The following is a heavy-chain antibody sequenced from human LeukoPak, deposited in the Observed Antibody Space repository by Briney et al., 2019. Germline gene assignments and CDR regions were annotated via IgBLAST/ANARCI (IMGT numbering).Heavy chain of an antibody. D-gene: IGHD4-23*01. CDR3: ARSMDYGGNH. Sequence: SVKVSCKASGGTFSSYGISWVRQAPGQGLEWMGGIIPIFGTANYAQKFQGRVTITADESTSTAYMELSSLRSEDTAVYYCARSMDYGGNHWGQGTLVTVSS. V-gene: IGHV1-69*13. CDR2: IIPIFGTA. J-gene: IGHJ5*02. CDR1: GGTFSSYG.